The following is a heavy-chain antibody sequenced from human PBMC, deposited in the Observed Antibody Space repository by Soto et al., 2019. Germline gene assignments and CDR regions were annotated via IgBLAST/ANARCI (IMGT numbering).Heavy chain of an antibody. J-gene: IGHJ6*04. CDR3: TSYDSSGYYYYYGMDV. CDR2: IRSKAYGGTT. CDR1: GFTFGDYA. D-gene: IGHD3-22*01. V-gene: IGHV3-49*05. Sequence: EVQLVESGGGLGKPGRSLRLSCTASGFTFGDYAMSWFRQAPGKGLEWVGFIRSKAYGGTTEYAASVKGRFTISRDDSKRIAYLQMNSLKTEDTAVYYCTSYDSSGYYYYYGMDVWGKGTTVTVSS.